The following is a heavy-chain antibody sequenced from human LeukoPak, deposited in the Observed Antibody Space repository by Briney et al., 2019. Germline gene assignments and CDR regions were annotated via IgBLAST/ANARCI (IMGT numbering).Heavy chain of an antibody. Sequence: GGSLRLSCAASGFTFSSYAMSWVRQAPGKGLEWVSVIYSGGSTYYADSVKGRFTISRDNSKNTLYLQMNSLRAEDTAVYYCARDREYSSSSPTFDYWGQGTLVTVSS. J-gene: IGHJ4*02. CDR2: IYSGGST. V-gene: IGHV3-53*01. D-gene: IGHD6-6*01. CDR3: ARDREYSSSSPTFDY. CDR1: GFTFSSYA.